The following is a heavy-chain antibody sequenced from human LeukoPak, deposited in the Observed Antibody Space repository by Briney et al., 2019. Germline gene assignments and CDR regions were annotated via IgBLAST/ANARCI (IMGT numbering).Heavy chain of an antibody. CDR1: GYTFTGYY. Sequence: GASVKVSCKASGYTFTGYYMHWVRQAPGQGLEWMGWINPNSGGTNYAQKLQGRVTMTTDTSTSTAYMELRSLRSDDTAVYYCARDGRFGSGSYYMAANWFDPWGQGTLVTVSS. D-gene: IGHD3-10*01. V-gene: IGHV1-2*02. J-gene: IGHJ5*02. CDR2: INPNSGGT. CDR3: ARDGRFGSGSYYMAANWFDP.